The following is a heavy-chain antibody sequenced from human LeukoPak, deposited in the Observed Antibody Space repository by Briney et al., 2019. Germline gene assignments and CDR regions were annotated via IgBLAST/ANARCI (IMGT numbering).Heavy chain of an antibody. J-gene: IGHJ3*02. Sequence: PSETLSLTCTVSGGSISSSHSYWGWIRQPPGKGLEWIGNIYYSGSTYYNPSLKSRVTISVDTSKNQFSLRLNSVTAADTAVYFCARGTYYYNSSGYPNDALDIWGQGTMVTVSS. CDR1: GGSISSSHSY. CDR3: ARGTYYYNSSGYPNDALDI. CDR2: IYYSGST. D-gene: IGHD3-22*01. V-gene: IGHV4-39*07.